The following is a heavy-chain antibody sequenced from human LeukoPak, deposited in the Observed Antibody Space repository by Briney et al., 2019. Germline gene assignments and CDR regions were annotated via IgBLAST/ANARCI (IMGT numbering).Heavy chain of an antibody. V-gene: IGHV1-2*02. D-gene: IGHD3-22*01. CDR3: ARDAQGYYDSSGYPDY. Sequence: ASVKVSCKASGYTFTGYYMHWVRQAPGQGLEWMGWINPNSGGTNYAQKFQGRVTMTRDTSISTAYMELSRLRSDDTAVYYCARDAQGYYDSSGYPDYWGQGTLVTVS. CDR1: GYTFTGYY. J-gene: IGHJ4*02. CDR2: INPNSGGT.